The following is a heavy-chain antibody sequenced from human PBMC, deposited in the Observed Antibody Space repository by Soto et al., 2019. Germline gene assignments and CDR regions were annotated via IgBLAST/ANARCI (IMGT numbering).Heavy chain of an antibody. CDR1: GYTFTSYD. CDR2: MNPNSGNT. J-gene: IGHJ6*03. D-gene: IGHD3-10*01. V-gene: IGHV1-8*01. CDR3: ARGPSGWNWFGELLYYYYYMDV. Sequence: ASVKVSCKASGYTFTSYDINWVRQATGQGLEWMGWMNPNSGNTGYAQKFQGRVAMARNTSISTAYMELSSLRSEDTAVYYCARGPSGWNWFGELLYYYYYMDVWAKGTTVTVSS.